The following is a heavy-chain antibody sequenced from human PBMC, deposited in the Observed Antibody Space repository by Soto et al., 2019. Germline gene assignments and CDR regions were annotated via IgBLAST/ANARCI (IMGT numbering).Heavy chain of an antibody. CDR3: ARQGYCSSTSCYFWFDP. CDR2: IYYTGST. Sequence: TSETLSLTCTVSGGSISSFYWSWIRQPPGKGLEWIGYIYYTGSTNYNPSLKSRVTISVDTSKNQFSLKLSSVTAADTAVYYCARQGYCSSTSCYFWFDPWGQGTLVTVSS. D-gene: IGHD2-2*01. V-gene: IGHV4-59*01. CDR1: GGSISSFY. J-gene: IGHJ5*02.